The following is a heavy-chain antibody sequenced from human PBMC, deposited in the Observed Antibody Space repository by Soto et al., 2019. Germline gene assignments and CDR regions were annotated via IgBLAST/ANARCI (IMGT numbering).Heavy chain of an antibody. Sequence: SETLSLTCAVYGGSFSGYYWSWIRQPPGKGLEWIGEINHSGSTNYNPSLKSRVTISVDTSKNQFSLKLSSVTAADTAVYYCAQYLRLAWFDPWGQGTLVTVSS. D-gene: IGHD3-3*01. CDR1: GGSFSGYY. J-gene: IGHJ5*02. CDR3: AQYLRLAWFDP. V-gene: IGHV4-34*01. CDR2: INHSGST.